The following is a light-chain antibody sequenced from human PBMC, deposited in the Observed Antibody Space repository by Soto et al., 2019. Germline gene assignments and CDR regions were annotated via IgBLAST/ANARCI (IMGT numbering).Light chain of an antibody. CDR1: SSDVGAFNY. CDR2: EVS. CDR3: SSYTSTYTYV. V-gene: IGLV2-14*01. Sequence: QSALTQPASVSGSPGQALTISCSGTSSDVGAFNYVSWYQQHPGKAPKLMIYEVSNRPSGVSHRFSGSKSGSTASLTISGLQAEDEADYYCSSYTSTYTYVFGTGTKV. J-gene: IGLJ1*01.